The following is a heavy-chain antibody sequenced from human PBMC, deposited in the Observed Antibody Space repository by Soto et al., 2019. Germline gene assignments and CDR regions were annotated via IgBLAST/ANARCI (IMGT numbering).Heavy chain of an antibody. J-gene: IGHJ4*02. Sequence: SETLSLTCTVSGGSISSGGYYWSWIRQHPGKGLEWIGYIYYSGSTYYNPSPKSRVTISVDTSKNQFSLKLSSVTAADTAVYYCARGIYDILTGYHPSQYYFDYWGQGTLVTVSS. CDR1: GGSISSGGYY. CDR2: IYYSGST. V-gene: IGHV4-31*03. CDR3: ARGIYDILTGYHPSQYYFDY. D-gene: IGHD3-9*01.